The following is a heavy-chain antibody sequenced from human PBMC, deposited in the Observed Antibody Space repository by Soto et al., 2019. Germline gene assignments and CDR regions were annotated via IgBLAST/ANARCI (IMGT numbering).Heavy chain of an antibody. CDR3: ASGTNGAFFVY. Sequence: GSLRLSCAASGFTFSSYAMSWIRQAPGKGLEWVSYISSRSSTIFYADSVKGRFTISRDNVKNSLYLQMNSLRAEDAAVYYCASGTNGAFFVYWGQGILVTVSS. J-gene: IGHJ4*02. V-gene: IGHV3-48*04. D-gene: IGHD2-8*01. CDR1: GFTFSSYA. CDR2: ISSRSSTI.